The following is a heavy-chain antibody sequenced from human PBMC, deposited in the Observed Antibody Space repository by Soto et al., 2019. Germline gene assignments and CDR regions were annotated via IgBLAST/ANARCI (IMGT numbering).Heavy chain of an antibody. Sequence: QVLLVQSGAEVKKPGSSVKVSCQAAGGSFSSYMVSWVRQAPGQGLDYMGGIMPVFGTPTYTEKFQGRVTITADESTGTAYLELTSLKSVDTAVYYCARGVTANYMGGDAFAIWGQGTLVAVSS. D-gene: IGHD4-4*01. CDR3: ARGVTANYMGGDAFAI. CDR1: GGSFSSYM. CDR2: IMPVFGTP. J-gene: IGHJ3*02. V-gene: IGHV1-69*01.